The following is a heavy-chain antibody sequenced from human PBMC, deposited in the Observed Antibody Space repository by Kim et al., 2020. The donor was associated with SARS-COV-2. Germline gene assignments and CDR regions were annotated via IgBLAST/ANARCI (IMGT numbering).Heavy chain of an antibody. V-gene: IGHV4-59*08. Sequence: SETLSLTCTVSGGSISSYYWSWIRQPPGKGLEWIGYIYYSGSTNYNPSLKSRVTISVDTSKNQFSLKLSSVTAADTAVYYCARWRDGYGGSGTPRNYYGMDVWGQGTTVTVSS. CDR3: ARWRDGYGGSGTPRNYYGMDV. D-gene: IGHD3-10*01. J-gene: IGHJ6*02. CDR2: IYYSGST. CDR1: GGSISSYY.